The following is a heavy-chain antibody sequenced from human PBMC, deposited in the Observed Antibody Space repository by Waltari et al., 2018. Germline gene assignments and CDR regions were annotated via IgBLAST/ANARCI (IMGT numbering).Heavy chain of an antibody. V-gene: IGHV4-38-2*01. Sequence: QVQLQESGPGLVKPSETLSLTCAVSGYSISSGYYWGWIRQPPGKGLEWIGSIYHSGGTYDNPSLKSRVTISVDTSKNQFSLKLSSVTAADTAVYYCARGGTVTSDYYYYYMDVWGKGTTVTVSS. CDR1: GYSISSGYY. CDR2: IYHSGGT. J-gene: IGHJ6*03. CDR3: ARGGTVTSDYYYYYMDV. D-gene: IGHD4-17*01.